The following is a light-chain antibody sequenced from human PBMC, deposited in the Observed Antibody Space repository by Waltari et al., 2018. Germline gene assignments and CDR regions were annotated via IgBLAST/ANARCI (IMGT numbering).Light chain of an antibody. CDR1: QSINNQ. J-gene: IGKJ1*01. V-gene: IGKV1-5*03. Sequence: DIQMTQSPSTLSASLGDRVTITCRASQSINNQLAWYQQKPGKGPKLLMYKASSVESGVPSRFSGSGSGTEFTLTISSLQPDDFATYYCQQYQSYWTFGQGTKVEIK. CDR2: KAS. CDR3: QQYQSYWT.